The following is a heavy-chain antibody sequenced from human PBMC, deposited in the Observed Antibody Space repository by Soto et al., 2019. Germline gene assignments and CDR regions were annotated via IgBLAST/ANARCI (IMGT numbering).Heavy chain of an antibody. CDR1: GGSTSSDNY. D-gene: IGHD3-16*01. J-gene: IGHJ4*02. CDR3: AREGGESSDGLYYFDS. V-gene: IGHV4-30-4*01. CDR2: IYYSGNT. Sequence: SETLSLTCTVSGGSTSSDNYWSWIRQPPGKGLEWIGHIYYSGNTDYNPSLKSRLAISIDTSKNQFSLKLSSVTAADTAVYFCAREGGESSDGLYYFDSWGQGFLVTVSS.